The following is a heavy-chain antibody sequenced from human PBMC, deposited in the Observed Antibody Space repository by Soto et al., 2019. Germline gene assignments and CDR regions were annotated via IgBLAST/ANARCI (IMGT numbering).Heavy chain of an antibody. D-gene: IGHD6-19*01. CDR1: GFTFDDYV. V-gene: IGHV3-9*01. Sequence: GGSLRLSCAASGFTFDDYVMHWVRQVPGKGLEWVSGINWNSYSIGYADSVKGRFTISRDNAKNSLYLQMNSLRAEDTALYYCAKDIGGYTSGWAHLPANLDRWGQGTLVTVSS. CDR2: INWNSYSI. J-gene: IGHJ5*02. CDR3: AKDIGGYTSGWAHLPANLDR.